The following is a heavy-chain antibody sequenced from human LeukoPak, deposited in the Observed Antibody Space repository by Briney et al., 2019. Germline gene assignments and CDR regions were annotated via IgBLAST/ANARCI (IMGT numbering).Heavy chain of an antibody. J-gene: IGHJ4*02. D-gene: IGHD2-2*01. V-gene: IGHV4-39*01. CDR2: IYYSGIT. CDR3: ARLLIYCSSTSCHFDY. Sequence: PSETLSLIRTVSGGSISSSNYYWGWIRQPPGKGLEWIGSIYYSGITYYNPSLKSRVTISVDTSNNQFSLKLSSVTAADTAMYYCARLLIYCSSTSCHFDYWGQGTLVTVSS. CDR1: GGSISSSNYY.